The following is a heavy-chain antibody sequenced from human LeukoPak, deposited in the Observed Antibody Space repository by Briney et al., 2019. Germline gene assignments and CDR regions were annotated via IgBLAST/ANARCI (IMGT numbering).Heavy chain of an antibody. J-gene: IGHJ5*02. CDR3: ARARWFDP. V-gene: IGHV3-7*01. CDR2: IRQDGGDS. Sequence: GGSLRLSCAASGFSFSNHWMAWVRQTPGKGLEWVANIRQDGGDSYYVDSVRGRFTISRDNAKSSVFLQMNSLRAEDTAVYYCARARWFDPWGQGTLVTVSS. CDR1: GFSFSNHW.